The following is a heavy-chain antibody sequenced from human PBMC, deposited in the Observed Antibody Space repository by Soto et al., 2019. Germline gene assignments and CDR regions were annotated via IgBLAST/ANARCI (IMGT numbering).Heavy chain of an antibody. D-gene: IGHD4-17*01. CDR3: AKDHPTVISYYFDY. Sequence: GGSLRLSCAASGFTFSSYVMHWVRQAPGKGLEWVAVISYDGSNKYYADSVKGRFTISRDNSKNTLYLQMNSLRAEDTAVYYCAKDHPTVISYYFDYWGQGTLVTVSS. J-gene: IGHJ4*02. CDR1: GFTFSSYV. V-gene: IGHV3-30*18. CDR2: ISYDGSNK.